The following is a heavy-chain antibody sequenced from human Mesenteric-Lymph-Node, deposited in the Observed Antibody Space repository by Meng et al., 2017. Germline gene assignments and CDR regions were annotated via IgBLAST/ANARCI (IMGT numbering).Heavy chain of an antibody. CDR1: GGSVSSGSYY. CDR3: ARDPSYYYYGSGSYWDY. V-gene: IGHV4-61*01. D-gene: IGHD3-10*01. J-gene: IGHJ4*02. Sequence: ESLKISCTVSGGSVSSGSYYWSWIRQPPGKGLEWIGYIYYSGSTNYNPSLKSRVTISVDTSKNQFSLKLSSVTAADTAVYYCARDPSYYYYGSGSYWDYWGQGTLVTVSS. CDR2: IYYSGST.